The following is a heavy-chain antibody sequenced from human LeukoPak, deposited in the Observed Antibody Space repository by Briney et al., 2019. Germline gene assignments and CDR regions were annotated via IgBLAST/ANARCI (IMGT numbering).Heavy chain of an antibody. CDR2: TSFDGTNK. J-gene: IGHJ4*02. V-gene: IGHV3-30-3*01. CDR3: ARGTGHSGILDY. CDR1: GFTFNYFA. Sequence: GGSLRLSCAGSGFTFNYFAIHWVRQAPGKGLEWVAVTSFDGTNKYYADSVRGRFTISRDNSKNTLYLQMNSLRAEDTAVYYCARGTGHSGILDYWGQGTLVTVSS. D-gene: IGHD1-26*01.